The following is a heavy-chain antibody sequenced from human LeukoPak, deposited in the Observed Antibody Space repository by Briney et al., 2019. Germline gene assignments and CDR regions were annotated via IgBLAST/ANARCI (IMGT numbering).Heavy chain of an antibody. CDR1: GFTFSSYW. CDR2: IKEDGSER. D-gene: IGHD3-3*01. Sequence: PGGSLRLSCAASGFTFSSYWMTWVRQAPGKGLEWVANIKEDGSERFYVDSVRGRFTISRDNAKNTLYLQMNSLRAEDTAVYYCARGPYDFWSGYRYYFDYWGQGTLVTVSS. J-gene: IGHJ4*02. V-gene: IGHV3-7*01. CDR3: ARGPYDFWSGYRYYFDY.